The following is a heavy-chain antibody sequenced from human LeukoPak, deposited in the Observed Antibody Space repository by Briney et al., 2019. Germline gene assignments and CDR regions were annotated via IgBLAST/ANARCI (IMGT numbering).Heavy chain of an antibody. CDR1: GFTFRDYY. Sequence: PGGSLRLSCLASGFTFRDYYMSWIRQAPGKGLEWVSYIGRSGTTIHYADSVKGRFTISWDNAKKSVYLQMNSLRAEDTAVYYCARSGKIYFDWLLDYWGQGTLVTVSS. CDR2: IGRSGTTI. V-gene: IGHV3-11*04. J-gene: IGHJ4*02. D-gene: IGHD3-9*01. CDR3: ARSGKIYFDWLLDY.